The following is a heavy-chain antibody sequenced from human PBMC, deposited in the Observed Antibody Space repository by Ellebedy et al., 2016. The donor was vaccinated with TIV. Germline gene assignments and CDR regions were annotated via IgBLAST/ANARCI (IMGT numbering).Heavy chain of an antibody. CDR2: IRGSGDST. V-gene: IGHV3-23*01. Sequence: GESLKISCAASGFTFSSYAMNWVRQAPGKGLEWVAGIRGSGDSTYYVDSVKGRFTISRDNSKNTRYLQMNSLRAEDTAVYYCAKGRYTTGWYDGMDVWGQGTTVTVSS. D-gene: IGHD6-19*01. J-gene: IGHJ6*02. CDR3: AKGRYTTGWYDGMDV. CDR1: GFTFSSYA.